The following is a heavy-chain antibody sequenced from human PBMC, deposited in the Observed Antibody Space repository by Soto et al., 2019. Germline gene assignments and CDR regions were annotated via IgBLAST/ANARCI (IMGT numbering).Heavy chain of an antibody. CDR3: ARAPTVTTQWFDP. J-gene: IGHJ5*02. CDR2: IIPLLGMS. V-gene: IGHV1-69*02. Sequence: QVQLVQSGTEVKKPGSSVNVSCQASGGPFNHYTIHWVRQAPGQGLEWMGRIIPLLGMSNYAQRFQGRVTLTADKSTTTVYMELRSLRSDDAAVYFCARAPTVTTQWFDPWGQGTLVTVSS. CDR1: GGPFNHYT. D-gene: IGHD4-17*01.